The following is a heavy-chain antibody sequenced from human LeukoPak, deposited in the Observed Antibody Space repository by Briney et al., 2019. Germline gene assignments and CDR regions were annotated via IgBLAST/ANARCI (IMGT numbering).Heavy chain of an antibody. J-gene: IGHJ4*02. CDR3: AKVFRKDGDFHLFDY. CDR2: ISGSRT. CDR1: GFTFSSYS. Sequence: GGSLRLSCAASGFTFSSYSMNWVRQAPGKGLEWVSAISGSRTYYADSVKGRFTISRDNSKNTLSLQMNSLRTEDTAVYYCAKVFRKDGDFHLFDYWGQGTLVTVSS. D-gene: IGHD4-17*01. V-gene: IGHV3-23*01.